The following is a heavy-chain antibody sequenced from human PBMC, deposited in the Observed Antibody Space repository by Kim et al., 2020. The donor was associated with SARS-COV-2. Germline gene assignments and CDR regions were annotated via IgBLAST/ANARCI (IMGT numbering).Heavy chain of an antibody. D-gene: IGHD3-22*01. CDR1: GYTFTSYG. CDR2: ISAYNGNT. Sequence: ASVKVSCKASGYTFTSYGISWVRQAPGQGLEWMGWISAYNGNTNYGQKRQGRVTMTTDTSTSTAYMELRSLRSDDTAVYYCATTAGYDSSGYYGYYFDYWGQRTLVTVSS. J-gene: IGHJ4*02. CDR3: ATTAGYDSSGYYGYYFDY. V-gene: IGHV1-18*04.